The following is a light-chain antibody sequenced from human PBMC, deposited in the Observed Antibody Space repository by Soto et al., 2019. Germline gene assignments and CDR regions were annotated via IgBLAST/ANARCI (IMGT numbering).Light chain of an antibody. CDR1: SSDVGGYNY. Sequence: QSALSQPRSVSGSPGQSVTISCTVTSSDVGGYNYVSWYQQHPGKAPKLMIYDVSKRPSGVPDRFSGSKSGNTASLTTSGLQAEDEADYYCCSYAGSYTYVFGTGTKVTVL. CDR3: CSYAGSYTYV. V-gene: IGLV2-11*01. CDR2: DVS. J-gene: IGLJ1*01.